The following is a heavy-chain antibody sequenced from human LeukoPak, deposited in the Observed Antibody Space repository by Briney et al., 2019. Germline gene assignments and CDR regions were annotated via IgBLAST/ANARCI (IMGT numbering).Heavy chain of an antibody. CDR2: IYPGDSDT. J-gene: IGHJ3*02. CDR1: GYSFTSYW. Sequence: GESLKISCKGSGYSFTSYWIGWVRQMPGKGLEWMGIIYPGDSDTRYSPSFQGQVTISADKSISTAYLQWSSLKASDTAMYYCARTYFDWLSHHSRAFDIWGQGTMVTVSS. V-gene: IGHV5-51*01. D-gene: IGHD3-9*01. CDR3: ARTYFDWLSHHSRAFDI.